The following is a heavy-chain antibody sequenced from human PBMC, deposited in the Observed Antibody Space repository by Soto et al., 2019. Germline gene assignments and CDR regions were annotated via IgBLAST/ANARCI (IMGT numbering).Heavy chain of an antibody. CDR2: ISGSGDRT. Sequence: PGGSQRLSSTASGFNFRNYAMSWVRQAPGKGLDWVSGISGSGDRTYYADSAKGRFTISKDISKNSLSLQLDNLGVEDTAVYFCVKDDGGYPSTAPHWGQGTLVTVSS. J-gene: IGHJ4*02. CDR1: GFNFRNYA. CDR3: VKDDGGYPSTAPH. D-gene: IGHD3-22*01. V-gene: IGHV3-23*01.